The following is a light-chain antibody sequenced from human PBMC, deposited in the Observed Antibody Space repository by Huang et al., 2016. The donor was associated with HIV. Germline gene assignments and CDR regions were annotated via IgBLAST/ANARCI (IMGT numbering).Light chain of an antibody. Sequence: ETVMTQSPATLSVSVGERATLSYRASQSVSSSLAWYQQKPGQAPRLLIYGASTRATGVPARFSGSGSGTEFTLTISSLQSEDLALYFCQQSNQWPPTFGQGTKLEIK. CDR2: GAS. J-gene: IGKJ2*01. CDR3: QQSNQWPPT. CDR1: QSVSSS. V-gene: IGKV3-15*01.